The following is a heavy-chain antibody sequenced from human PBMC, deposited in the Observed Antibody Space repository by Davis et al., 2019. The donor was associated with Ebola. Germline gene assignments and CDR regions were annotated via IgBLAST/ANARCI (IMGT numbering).Heavy chain of an antibody. J-gene: IGHJ4*02. CDR1: VITFSSYA. CDR2: IRYDGSNK. Sequence: GESLKISCTDSVITFSSYAMTWVRQAPGKGLEWVAFIRYDGSNKYYADSVKGRFTISRDNSKNTLYLQMNSLRAEDTAVYYCANWVSDYWGQGTLVTVSS. V-gene: IGHV3-30*02. CDR3: ANWVSDY. D-gene: IGHD2-8*01.